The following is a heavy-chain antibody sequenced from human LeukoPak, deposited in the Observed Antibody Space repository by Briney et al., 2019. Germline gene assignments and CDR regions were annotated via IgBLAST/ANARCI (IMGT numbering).Heavy chain of an antibody. D-gene: IGHD6-13*01. V-gene: IGHV3-21*01. CDR3: ARSIAAAGGDAFDI. CDR2: ISSSSSYI. CDR1: GFTFSSYS. Sequence: PGGSLRLSCAASGFTFSSYSMNWVRQAPGKGLEWVSSISSSSSYIYYADSVKGRFTISRDNAKNSLYLQMNSLRAEDTAVYYCARSIAAAGGDAFDIWGQGTMVTVSS. J-gene: IGHJ3*02.